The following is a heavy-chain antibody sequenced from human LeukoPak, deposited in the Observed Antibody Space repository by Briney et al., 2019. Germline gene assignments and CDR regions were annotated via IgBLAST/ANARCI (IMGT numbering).Heavy chain of an antibody. D-gene: IGHD3-3*01. CDR3: ARVGDFWSGYPPFDP. V-gene: IGHV4-31*03. Sequence: SQTLSLTCTVSGGSTSSGGYYWSWIRQHPGKGLEWIGYIYYSGSTYYNPSLKSRVTISVDTSKNQFSLKLSSVTAADTAVYYCARVGDFWSGYPPFDPWGQGTLVTVSS. CDR2: IYYSGST. J-gene: IGHJ5*02. CDR1: GGSTSSGGYY.